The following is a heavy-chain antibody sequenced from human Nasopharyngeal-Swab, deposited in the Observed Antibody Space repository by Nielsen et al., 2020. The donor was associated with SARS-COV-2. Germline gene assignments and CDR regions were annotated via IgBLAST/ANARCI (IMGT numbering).Heavy chain of an antibody. CDR3: ARTHALVVPAAIPKYYYYYMDV. D-gene: IGHD2-2*02. CDR1: GGSISSSSYY. CDR2: IYYSGST. J-gene: IGHJ6*03. Sequence: SETLSLTCTVSGGSISSSSYYWSWIRQHPGKGLEWIGYIYYSGSTYYNPSLKSRVTISVDTSKNQFSLKLSSVTAADTAVYYCARTHALVVPAAIPKYYYYYMDVWGKGTTVTVSS. V-gene: IGHV4-31*03.